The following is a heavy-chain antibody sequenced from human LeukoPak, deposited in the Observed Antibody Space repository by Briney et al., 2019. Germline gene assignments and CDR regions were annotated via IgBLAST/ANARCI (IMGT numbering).Heavy chain of an antibody. CDR3: ARDSIQHASYGTYYYYYYMDV. D-gene: IGHD5-18*01. V-gene: IGHV1-18*01. CDR1: GYTFTSYG. J-gene: IGHJ6*03. Sequence: ASVKVSCKASGYTFTSYGISWVRQAPGQGLEWMGWISAYNGNTNYAQKLQGRVTMTTDTSTSTAYMELSSLRSEDTAVYYCARDSIQHASYGTYYYYYYMDVWGKGTTVTISS. CDR2: ISAYNGNT.